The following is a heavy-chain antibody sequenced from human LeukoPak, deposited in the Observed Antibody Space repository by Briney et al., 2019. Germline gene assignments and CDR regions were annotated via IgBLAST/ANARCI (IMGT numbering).Heavy chain of an antibody. CDR1: GGSISSYY. J-gene: IGHJ4*02. V-gene: IGHV4-59*01. Sequence: SETLSLTCTVSGGSISSYYWGWIRQPPGKGLEWIGYIYHSGSTNYNPSLKSRVTISVDTSKNQFSLKLSSVTAADTAVYYCAREYPDYFDYWGQGTLVTVSS. CDR2: IYHSGST. CDR3: AREYPDYFDY.